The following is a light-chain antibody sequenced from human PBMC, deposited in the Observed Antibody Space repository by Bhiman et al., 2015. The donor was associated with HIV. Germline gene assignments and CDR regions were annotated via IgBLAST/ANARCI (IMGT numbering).Light chain of an antibody. Sequence: SYELTQPPSVSVSPGQTARITCSGDALPKQYAYWYQQKPGQAPVLVIYKDSERPSGIPERFSGSSSGTTVTLTISGVQAEDEADYYCQSADSSDSYNVVFGGGTKLTVL. J-gene: IGLJ2*01. CDR1: ALPKQY. CDR3: QSADSSDSYNVV. CDR2: KDS. V-gene: IGLV3-25*03.